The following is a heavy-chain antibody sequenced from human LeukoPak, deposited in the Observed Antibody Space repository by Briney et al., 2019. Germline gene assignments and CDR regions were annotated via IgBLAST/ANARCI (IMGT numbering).Heavy chain of an antibody. J-gene: IGHJ4*02. CDR3: AKDGYLGGHVYYLDY. V-gene: IGHV3-23*01. D-gene: IGHD2-15*01. CDR2: ISGSGGST. CDR1: GFTFSSYA. Sequence: GGSLRLSCAASGFTFSSYAMSWVRQAPGKGLEWVSAISGSGGSTYYADSVKGRFTISRDNSKNTLYLQMNSLRAEDTAVYYCAKDGYLGGHVYYLDYWGQGTLVTVSS.